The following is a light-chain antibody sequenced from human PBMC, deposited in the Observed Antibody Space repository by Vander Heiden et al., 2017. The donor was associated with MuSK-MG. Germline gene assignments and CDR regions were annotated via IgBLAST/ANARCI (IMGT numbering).Light chain of an antibody. CDR1: TTTIGNNY. CDR2: DND. V-gene: IGLV1-51*01. CDR3: GSRDSRTAGVV. J-gene: IGLJ3*02. Sequence: QSVLTQPPSVSAAPGQKVTISCPGSTTTIGNNYVSWYRQFPGTAPNLLIYDNDKRPSGIPDRFSSSKSGTSATLGITGLQTGDEADYYCGSRDSRTAGVVFGGGTKLTVL.